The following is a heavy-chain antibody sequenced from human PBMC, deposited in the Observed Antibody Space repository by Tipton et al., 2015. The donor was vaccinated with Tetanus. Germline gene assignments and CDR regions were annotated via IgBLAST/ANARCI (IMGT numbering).Heavy chain of an antibody. CDR1: GGSISSGGYY. Sequence: LRLSCTVSGGSISSGGYYWSWIRQHPGKGLEWIGDIYYSGSTYYNPSLKSRVTISVDTSKDQFSPNLNSVTAADTAVYYCARDQARGARGWNYFDCWGQGTLVTVSS. CDR3: ARDQARGARGWNYFDC. D-gene: IGHD1-26*01. V-gene: IGHV4-31*02. J-gene: IGHJ4*02. CDR2: IYYSGST.